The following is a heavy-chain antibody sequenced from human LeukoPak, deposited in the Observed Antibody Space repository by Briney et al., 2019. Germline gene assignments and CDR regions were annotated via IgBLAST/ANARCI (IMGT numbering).Heavy chain of an antibody. V-gene: IGHV4-59*08. CDR1: GGSISSYY. J-gene: IGHJ6*03. Sequence: PSETLSLTCTVSGGSISSYYWSWIRQPPGKGLEWIGYIYYSGSTNYNPSLKSRITISLDTSKNQISLKLSSVTAADTAVYYCARGTYITIFGVDYYYYYMDVWGKGTTVTVSS. CDR2: IYYSGST. CDR3: ARGTYITIFGVDYYYYYMDV. D-gene: IGHD3-3*01.